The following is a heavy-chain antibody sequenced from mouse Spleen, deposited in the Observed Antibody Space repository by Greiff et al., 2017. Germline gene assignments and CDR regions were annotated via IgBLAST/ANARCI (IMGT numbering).Heavy chain of an antibody. V-gene: IGHV1-81*01. D-gene: IGHD2-1*01. CDR3: ARWGNYGWYFDV. CDR1: GYTFTSYG. CDR2: IYPRSGNT. Sequence: VQLQQSGAELARPGASVKLSCKASGYTFTSYGISWVKQRTGQGLEWIGEIYPRSGNTYYNEKFKGKATLTADKSSSTAYMELRSLTSEDSAVYFCARWGNYGWYFDVWGAGTTVTVSS. J-gene: IGHJ1*01.